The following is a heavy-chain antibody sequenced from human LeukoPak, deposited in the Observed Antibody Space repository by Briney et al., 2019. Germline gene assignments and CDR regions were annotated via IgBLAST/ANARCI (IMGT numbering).Heavy chain of an antibody. J-gene: IGHJ6*02. CDR2: ISGSGGST. CDR3: AKSAYGSGYYYYGMDV. Sequence: GGSLRLSYAASGFTFSSYAMSWVRQAPGKGLEWVSAISGSGGSTYYADSVKGRFTISRDNSKNTLYLQMNSLRAEDTAVYYCAKSAYGSGYYYYGMDVWGQGTTVTVSS. CDR1: GFTFSSYA. V-gene: IGHV3-23*01. D-gene: IGHD3-10*01.